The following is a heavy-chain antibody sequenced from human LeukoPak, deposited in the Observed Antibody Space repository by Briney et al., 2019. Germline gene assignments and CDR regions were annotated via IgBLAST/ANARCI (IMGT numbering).Heavy chain of an antibody. Sequence: SETLSLTCSLWAPSITMGYHQCNWIRQPAGKGLEWIGRIHTSGSINYDPSLKSRVTISVDTSKNQFSLKLTCVTAADSGVYYCARKGHIGAFSGDYSSIAVWGLGTLVTVSS. CDR3: ARKGHIGAFSGDYSSIAV. CDR1: APSITMGYHQ. J-gene: IGHJ4*02. V-gene: IGHV4-61*02. D-gene: IGHD2-21*01. CDR2: IHTSGSI.